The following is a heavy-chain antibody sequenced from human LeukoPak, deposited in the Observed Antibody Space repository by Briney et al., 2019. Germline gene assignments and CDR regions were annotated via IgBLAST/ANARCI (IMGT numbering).Heavy chain of an antibody. CDR2: ISASGAKT. V-gene: IGHV3-23*01. CDR3: AKLGGHPLHNYYVGV. Sequence: GGSLRLSCAASGFTFSSNTVSWVRQAPGKGLEWVSVISASGAKTYYADSVKGRFTVSRDNSRNTLYLQMDSLRAEDTAVYYCAKLGGHPLHNYYVGVWGKGTTVAVSS. D-gene: IGHD3-16*01. CDR1: GFTFSSNT. J-gene: IGHJ6*03.